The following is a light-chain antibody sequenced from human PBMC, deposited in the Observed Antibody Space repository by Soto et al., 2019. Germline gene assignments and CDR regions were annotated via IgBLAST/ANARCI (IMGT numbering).Light chain of an antibody. J-gene: IGKJ1*01. CDR3: QQYNSYSRT. CDR1: QSISSW. V-gene: IGKV1-5*03. CDR2: KTS. Sequence: IQMTQSPSTLSASVGKRVPITCQTNQSISSWMAWDPQNPGKDPKHLIYKTSSLESGVPSRFSGSGSGTEFTLTIIRLQPDDFATYYCQQYNSYSRTFGQGTKVDMK.